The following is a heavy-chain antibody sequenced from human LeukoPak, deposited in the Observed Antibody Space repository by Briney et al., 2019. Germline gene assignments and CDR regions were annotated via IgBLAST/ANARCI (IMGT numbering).Heavy chain of an antibody. V-gene: IGHV3-30*02. J-gene: IGHJ4*02. CDR3: AKYYYEGTGASPLDY. CDR2: IRYDGSAK. CDR1: GFSFSSYG. D-gene: IGHD3-22*01. Sequence: GGSLRLSCVASGFSFSSYGMHWVRQAPGEGLQWVSFIRYDGSAKYYADSVKGRFTISRDSSKSTLYLQMNSLRLEDTAICYCAKYYYEGTGASPLDYWGQGTLVTVSS.